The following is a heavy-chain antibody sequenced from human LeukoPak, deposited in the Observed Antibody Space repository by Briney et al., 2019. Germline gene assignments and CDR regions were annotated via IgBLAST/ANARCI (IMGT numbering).Heavy chain of an antibody. CDR3: ARGSEDLDWYFDL. J-gene: IGHJ2*01. V-gene: IGHV3-33*01. D-gene: IGHD2-15*01. CDR1: GFNFGIYG. Sequence: QSGGSLRLSRTASGFNFGIYGMHWVRQAPGKGLEWVAVMWDDGTNEYYVESVKGRFTISRDNAKKSLYLQMNSLRPEDTAVYYCARGSEDLDWYFDLWGRGTLVTVSS. CDR2: MWDDGTNE.